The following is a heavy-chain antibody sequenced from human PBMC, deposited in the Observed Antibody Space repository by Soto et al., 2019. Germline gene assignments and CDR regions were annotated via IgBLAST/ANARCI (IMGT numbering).Heavy chain of an antibody. D-gene: IGHD3-10*01. Sequence: EVQLVESGGGLVQPGRSLRLSCAASGFTFDDYAMHWVRQAPGKGLEWVSGISWNSGSIGYADSVKGRFTISRDNAKNSLYLQMNSLRAEDTALYYCAKYLYGSWSYCDYWCQGTLVTVSS. V-gene: IGHV3-9*01. CDR2: ISWNSGSI. CDR1: GFTFDDYA. J-gene: IGHJ4*02. CDR3: AKYLYGSWSYCDY.